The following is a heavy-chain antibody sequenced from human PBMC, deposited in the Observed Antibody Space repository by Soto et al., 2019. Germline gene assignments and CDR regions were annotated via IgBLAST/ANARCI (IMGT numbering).Heavy chain of an antibody. V-gene: IGHV4-34*01. Sequence: WTWIRQPPGTGLEWNGEINHSGSTNYNPSLKSRFTISVDTSKNQFSLKLTSVTSAYTAVYYCARDKITGLFDYWCQGTLVIVSS. J-gene: IGHJ4*02. D-gene: IGHD2-8*02. CDR2: INHSGST. CDR3: ARDKITGLFDY.